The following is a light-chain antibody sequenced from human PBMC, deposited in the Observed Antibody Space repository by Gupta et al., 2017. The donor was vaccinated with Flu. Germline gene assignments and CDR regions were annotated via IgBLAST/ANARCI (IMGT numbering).Light chain of an antibody. CDR2: ANN. CDR1: SSSIGSAT. Sequence: TVSLTCSGGSSSIGSATVDWYQQVPGMAPRLLIFANNQRPAGVPGRFSGSKSGTSASLAISGLQPEDEGDYYCATWIDALSGPVFGGGTKLVVL. CDR3: ATWIDALSGPV. J-gene: IGLJ2*01. V-gene: IGLV1-44*01.